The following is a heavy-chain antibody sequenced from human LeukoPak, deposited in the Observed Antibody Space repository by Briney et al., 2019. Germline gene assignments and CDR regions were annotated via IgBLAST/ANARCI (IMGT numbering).Heavy chain of an antibody. J-gene: IGHJ3*02. CDR2: ISSSSSYI. V-gene: IGHV3-21*04. CDR3: AKDGLVYYDILTGYSSNHDAFDI. Sequence: PGGSLRLSCAASGFTFSSYSMNWVRQAPGKGLEWVSSISSSSSYIYYADSVKGRFTISSDNSKNTLYLQMNSLRAEDTAVYYCAKDGLVYYDILTGYSSNHDAFDIWGQGTMVTVSS. D-gene: IGHD3-9*01. CDR1: GFTFSSYS.